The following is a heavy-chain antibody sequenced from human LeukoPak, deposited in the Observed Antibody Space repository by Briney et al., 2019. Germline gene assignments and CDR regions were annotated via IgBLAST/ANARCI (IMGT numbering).Heavy chain of an antibody. CDR1: GYTLTTYG. CDR2: ISTYNGNT. V-gene: IGHV1-18*01. J-gene: IGHJ3*02. D-gene: IGHD1-26*01. CDR3: AREVGRGAFDI. Sequence: GASVKVSCKASGYTLTTYGISWVRQAPGQGLEWMGWISTYNGNTNYAQKLQGRVTMTTDTSASTAYMELRSLRSDDTAVYYCAREVGRGAFDIWGQGTMVTVSS.